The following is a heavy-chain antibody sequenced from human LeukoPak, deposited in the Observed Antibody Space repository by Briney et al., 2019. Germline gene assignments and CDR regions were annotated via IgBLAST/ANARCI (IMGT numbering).Heavy chain of an antibody. Sequence: PGGSLRLSCAASGFTINGNWMSWVRQTPGKGLEWVANIKPDGSQKYYVDSVEGRFTISRDNAKNSLYLQMNSLRAEDTAVYYCVRDNPRQQGFAYWGQGTLVTVSS. D-gene: IGHD6-13*01. CDR1: GFTINGNW. CDR2: IKPDGSQK. J-gene: IGHJ4*02. CDR3: VRDNPRQQGFAY. V-gene: IGHV3-7*03.